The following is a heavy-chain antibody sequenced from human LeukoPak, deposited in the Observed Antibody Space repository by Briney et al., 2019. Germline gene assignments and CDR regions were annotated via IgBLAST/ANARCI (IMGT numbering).Heavy chain of an antibody. D-gene: IGHD3-9*01. V-gene: IGHV4-59*01. J-gene: IGHJ3*02. Sequence: SETLSLTCTVSGGSISSYYWSWIRQPPGKGLEWIGYIYYSGSTNYNPPLKSRVTISVDTSKNQFSLKLSSVTAADTAVYYCARDPQHYDILTGYWAPSAFDIWGQGTMVTVSS. CDR2: IYYSGST. CDR3: ARDPQHYDILTGYWAPSAFDI. CDR1: GGSISSYY.